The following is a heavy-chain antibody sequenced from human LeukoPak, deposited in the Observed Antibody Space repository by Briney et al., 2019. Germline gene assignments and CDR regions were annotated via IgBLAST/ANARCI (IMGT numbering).Heavy chain of an antibody. CDR1: GFTFSSYS. D-gene: IGHD2-2*01. J-gene: IGHJ3*02. V-gene: IGHV3-23*01. Sequence: GGSLRLSCAASGFTFSSYSMNWVRQAPGKGLEWVSGISGSGGNTYYADSVKGRFTIFRDNSNNTLYLQMNSLRAEDTAVYYCARSYAPGYIWGQGTMVTVSS. CDR3: ARSYAPGYI. CDR2: ISGSGGNT.